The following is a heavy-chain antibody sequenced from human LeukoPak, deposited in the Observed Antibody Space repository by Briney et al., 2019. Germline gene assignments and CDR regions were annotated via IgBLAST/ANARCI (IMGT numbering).Heavy chain of an antibody. Sequence: SATLSLTCSVSGGSINNYHWSWIRQPPGKGLEWLGNIYVSGTTNYNSSLKSRLTISVDTFKNQLSLNLQSVTAADTAMYYCARHRYDTGGKKGVNWFDPWGQGTLVTVSS. J-gene: IGHJ5*02. CDR2: IYVSGTT. CDR1: GGSINNYH. CDR3: ARHRYDTGGKKGVNWFDP. V-gene: IGHV4-59*01. D-gene: IGHD4-23*01.